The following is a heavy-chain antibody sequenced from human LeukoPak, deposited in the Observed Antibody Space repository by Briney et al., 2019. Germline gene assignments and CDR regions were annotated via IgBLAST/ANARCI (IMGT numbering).Heavy chain of an antibody. CDR2: IYYSGST. J-gene: IGHJ4*02. CDR1: GGSFSGYY. Sequence: SETLSLTCAVYGGSFSGYYWTWIRQPPGKGLEWIGYIYYSGSTNYNPSLKSRVTISVDTSKNQFSLKLSSVTAADTAVYYCARGDILTGYYFFWGQGTLVTVSS. V-gene: IGHV4-59*01. D-gene: IGHD3-9*01. CDR3: ARGDILTGYYFF.